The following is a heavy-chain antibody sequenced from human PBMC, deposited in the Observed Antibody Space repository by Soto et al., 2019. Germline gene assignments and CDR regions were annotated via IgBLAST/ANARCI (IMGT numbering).Heavy chain of an antibody. CDR2: INPKTGDT. J-gene: IGHJ4*02. D-gene: IGHD4-17*01. Sequence: QVQLVQSGAEVKKPGASVKVSCKASGYTFTGYYVHWVRQAPGQGLEWMGWINPKTGDTHYGQNFQGWVTMTRDTSISTLYMELRRPTSDDTAVYYCARDGGVNGDYDYWGQGTLVTVSS. CDR3: ARDGGVNGDYDY. CDR1: GYTFTGYY. V-gene: IGHV1-2*04.